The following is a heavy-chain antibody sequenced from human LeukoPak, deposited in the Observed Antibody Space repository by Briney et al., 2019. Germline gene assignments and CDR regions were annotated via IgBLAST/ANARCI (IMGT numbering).Heavy chain of an antibody. CDR2: ISSSGSTI. CDR1: GFTFSDYY. J-gene: IGHJ4*02. CDR3: AKGPVSSSGFFDY. V-gene: IGHV3-11*01. D-gene: IGHD3-22*01. Sequence: GGSLRLSCAASGFTFSDYYMSWIRQAPGKGLEWVSYISSSGSTIYYADSVKGRFSISRDNAKKSLYLQMNSLRAEDTAVYYFAKGPVSSSGFFDYWGQGTLVTVSS.